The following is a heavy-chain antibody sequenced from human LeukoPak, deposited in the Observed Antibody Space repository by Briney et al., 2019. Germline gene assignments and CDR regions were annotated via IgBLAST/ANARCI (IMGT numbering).Heavy chain of an antibody. CDR1: GFTFSSYG. CDR3: ARVPYSSSWWAGWYFDP. Sequence: GGSLRLSRAASGFTFSSYGMHWVRQAPGKGLEWVSSISSSSSYIYYADSVKGRFTISRDNAKNSLYLQMNSLRAEDTAVYYCARVPYSSSWWAGWYFDPWGRGTLVTVSS. V-gene: IGHV3-21*01. J-gene: IGHJ2*01. CDR2: ISSSSSYI. D-gene: IGHD6-13*01.